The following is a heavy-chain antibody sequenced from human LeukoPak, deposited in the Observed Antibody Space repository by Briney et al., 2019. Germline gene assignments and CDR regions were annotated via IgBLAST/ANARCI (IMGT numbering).Heavy chain of an antibody. D-gene: IGHD6-13*01. CDR1: GFTVSSNY. CDR2: IYSGGST. J-gene: IGHJ5*02. Sequence: GGSLRLSCAASGFTVSSNYMSWVRQAPGKGLEWVSVIYSGGSTYYADSVKDRFTISRHNSKNTLYLQMNSLRAEDTAVYYCARPRGSKNIAAAGNWFDPWGQGTLVTVSS. CDR3: ARPRGSKNIAAAGNWFDP. V-gene: IGHV3-53*04.